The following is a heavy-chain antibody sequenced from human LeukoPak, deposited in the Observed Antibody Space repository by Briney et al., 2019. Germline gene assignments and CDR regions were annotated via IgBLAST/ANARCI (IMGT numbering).Heavy chain of an antibody. CDR1: SASISSSPHF. CDR3: AANSADYNTLGSSYKV. J-gene: IGHJ4*02. V-gene: IGHV4-39*02. Sequence: SETLSLTCTVSSASISSSPHFWAWIRQSPGKGLEWIGSISYSGTTYYNPSLKSRVTISVNTSENHFSLKLSSVTAAGTAVYYCAANSADYNTLGSSYKVWGQGTLVTVSS. D-gene: IGHD3-10*01. CDR2: ISYSGTT.